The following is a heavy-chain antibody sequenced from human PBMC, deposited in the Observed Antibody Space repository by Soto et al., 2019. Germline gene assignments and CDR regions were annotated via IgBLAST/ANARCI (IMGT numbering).Heavy chain of an antibody. CDR1: GVSISGFY. CDR2: IYSSGTT. D-gene: IGHD3-16*02. J-gene: IGHJ3*02. V-gene: IGHV4-59*01. Sequence: SETLSLTCTVSGVSISGFYWSWIRQPPGKGLEWIGYIYSSGTTIYNPSLESRVTMSVDTSKNQFSLKLSSVTAADTAVYYCARYRHIMITFGGVIADDAFDIWGQGTMVT. CDR3: ARYRHIMITFGGVIADDAFDI.